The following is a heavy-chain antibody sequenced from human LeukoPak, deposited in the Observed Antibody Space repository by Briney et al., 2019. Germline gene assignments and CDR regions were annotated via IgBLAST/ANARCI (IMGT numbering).Heavy chain of an antibody. CDR3: ARGLGYCSSTSCYAHYYYGMDV. D-gene: IGHD2-2*01. J-gene: IGHJ6*02. Sequence: GRSLRLSCAASGFTFSSYAMHWVRQAPGKGLEWVAAISYDGSNKYYADSVKGRFTISRDNSKNTLYLQMNSLRAEDTAVYYCARGLGYCSSTSCYAHYYYGMDVWGQGTTVTVSS. CDR1: GFTFSSYA. V-gene: IGHV3-30-3*01. CDR2: ISYDGSNK.